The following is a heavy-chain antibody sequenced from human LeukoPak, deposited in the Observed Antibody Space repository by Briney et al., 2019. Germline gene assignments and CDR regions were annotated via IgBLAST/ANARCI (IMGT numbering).Heavy chain of an antibody. Sequence: SETLSLTCTVSGGSISSYYWSWIRQPPGKGLEWIGYIYYSGSTNYTPSLKSRVTISVDTSKNQFSLKLSSVTAADTAVYYCARVSNYRSYYDYVWGSYYFDYWGQGTLVTVSS. CDR2: IYYSGST. D-gene: IGHD3-16*01. J-gene: IGHJ4*02. CDR3: ARVSNYRSYYDYVWGSYYFDY. V-gene: IGHV4-59*01. CDR1: GGSISSYY.